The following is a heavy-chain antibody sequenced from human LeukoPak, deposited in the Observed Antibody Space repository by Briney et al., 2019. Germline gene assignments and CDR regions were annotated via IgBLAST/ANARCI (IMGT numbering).Heavy chain of an antibody. CDR3: ARGLAGAYRIMDV. D-gene: IGHD6-19*01. CDR1: GFTFYTNW. V-gene: IGHV3-74*01. Sequence: GGSLRLSCVASGFTFYTNWIHWVRQGPGKGLVWVSLTSTDGTTTTYADSVNGRFTVSRDNAKNTLYLQMNSLRAEDAAVYYCARGLAGAYRIMDVWGQGTTVTVS. CDR2: TSTDGTTT. J-gene: IGHJ6*02.